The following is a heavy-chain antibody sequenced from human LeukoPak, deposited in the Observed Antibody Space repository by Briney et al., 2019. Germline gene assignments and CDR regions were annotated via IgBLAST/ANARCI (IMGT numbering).Heavy chain of an antibody. J-gene: IGHJ4*02. Sequence: PSETLSLTCAVYGGSFSGYYWSWIRQPPGKGLEWIGSLYYSGNTYYNPSLKSRVTMSVDMSKNQFSLKLTSVTAADTAVYYCARVGIVGDTDYWGQGTLVTVSS. V-gene: IGHV4-34*01. D-gene: IGHD1-26*01. CDR2: LYYSGNT. CDR1: GGSFSGYY. CDR3: ARVGIVGDTDY.